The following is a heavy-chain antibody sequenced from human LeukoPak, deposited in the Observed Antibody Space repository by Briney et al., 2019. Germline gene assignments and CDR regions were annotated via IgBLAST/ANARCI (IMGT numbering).Heavy chain of an antibody. CDR1: GDSVSRTNVA. CDR2: TIYRSEWHH. D-gene: IGHD3-16*02. J-gene: IGHJ4*02. V-gene: IGHV6-1*01. Sequence: SQTLSLTCAISGDSVSRTNVAWNWIRQSPSGGLEWLGRTIYRSEWHHDYAVSMKGRITISPDTSRNQFSLQLNSVTPEDTAVYHCATYRFDYWGQGTLVTVSA. CDR3: ATYRFDY.